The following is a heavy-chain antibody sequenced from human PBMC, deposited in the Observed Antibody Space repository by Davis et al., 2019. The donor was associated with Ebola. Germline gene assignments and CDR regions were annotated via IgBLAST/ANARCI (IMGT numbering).Heavy chain of an antibody. D-gene: IGHD4-17*01. CDR1: GYTFTCYY. CDR3: ARGGLYGDYDY. CDR2: INPNSGGT. V-gene: IGHV1-2*02. J-gene: IGHJ4*02. Sequence: ASVKVSCKASGYTFTCYYMHWVRQAPGQGLEWMGWINPNSGGTNYAQKFQGRVTMTRDTSTSTVYMELSSLRSEDTAVYYCARGGLYGDYDYWGQGTLVTVSS.